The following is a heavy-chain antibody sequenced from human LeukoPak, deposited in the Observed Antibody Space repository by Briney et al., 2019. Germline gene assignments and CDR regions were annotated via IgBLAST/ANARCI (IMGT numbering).Heavy chain of an antibody. CDR3: AREVGIPAAPDS. CDR2: INRHGGSI. Sequence: GGSLRLSCAASGFHFDDYGMSWVRQAPGKGLEWVSGINRHGGSIAYADSVKGRFTISRDNAKNSLYLQMNSLRAEDTALYYCAREVGIPAAPDSWGQGILVTVSS. D-gene: IGHD2-2*01. J-gene: IGHJ5*02. CDR1: GFHFDDYG. V-gene: IGHV3-20*04.